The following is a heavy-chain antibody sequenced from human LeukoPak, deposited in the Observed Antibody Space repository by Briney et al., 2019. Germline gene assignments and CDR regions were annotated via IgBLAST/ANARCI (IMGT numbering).Heavy chain of an antibody. J-gene: IGHJ4*02. CDR1: GLTFPDYN. Sequence: PGGSLRLSCTTSGLTFPDYNLSWVRQAPGKGLDWVGVIRTNAYGGTAQYAASVKGRFTISRDDSKDIAYLEMNSLRTEDTAVYYCPRDSTQWDRDYWGQGTLVTVSS. D-gene: IGHD1-26*01. CDR2: IRTNAYGGTA. V-gene: IGHV3-49*04. CDR3: PRDSTQWDRDY.